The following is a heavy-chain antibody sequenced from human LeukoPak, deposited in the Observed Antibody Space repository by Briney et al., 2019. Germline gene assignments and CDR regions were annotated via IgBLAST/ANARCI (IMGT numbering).Heavy chain of an antibody. V-gene: IGHV3-23*01. Sequence: GGSLRLSCEAPGFTFRSNSMSWVRQTPGKGLEWVSSISGSGDDTYYADSVWGRFTLSRDNSKNTLYLQMNSLSTEDTGLYYCARGAIAARRFDSWGQGTLVTVSS. CDR2: ISGSGDDT. D-gene: IGHD6-6*01. CDR1: GFTFRSNS. J-gene: IGHJ4*02. CDR3: ARGAIAARRFDS.